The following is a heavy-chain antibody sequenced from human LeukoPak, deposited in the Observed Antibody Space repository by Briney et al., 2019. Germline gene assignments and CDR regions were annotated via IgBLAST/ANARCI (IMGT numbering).Heavy chain of an antibody. D-gene: IGHD2-2*02. CDR1: GYTFTGYY. V-gene: IGHV1-2*02. J-gene: IGHJ5*02. CDR2: INPNSGGT. CDR3: ARRYCSSTSCYKAFGWFDP. Sequence: ASVKVSCKASGYTFTGYYMHWVRQAPGQGLEWMVWINPNSGGTNYAQKFQGRVTMTRDTSISTAYMELSRLRSDDTAVDYCARRYCSSTSCYKAFGWFDPWGQGTLVTVSS.